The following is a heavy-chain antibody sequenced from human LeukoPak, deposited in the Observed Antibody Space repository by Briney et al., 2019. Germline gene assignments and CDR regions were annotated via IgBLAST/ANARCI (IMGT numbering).Heavy chain of an antibody. CDR2: ISAYNGNT. Sequence: GASVKVSCKASGYTFTSYGISWVRQAPGQGLEWMGWISAYNGNTNYAQKLQGRVTMTTDTSTSTAYMALSRLRSEDTAVYYCARGRETLIGYQLLYFDYWGQGTLVTVSS. D-gene: IGHD2-2*01. V-gene: IGHV1-18*01. J-gene: IGHJ4*02. CDR1: GYTFTSYG. CDR3: ARGRETLIGYQLLYFDY.